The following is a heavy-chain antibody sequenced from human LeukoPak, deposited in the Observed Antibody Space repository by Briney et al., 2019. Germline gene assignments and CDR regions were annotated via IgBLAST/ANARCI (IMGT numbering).Heavy chain of an antibody. CDR3: AKRGINWGNAFDI. Sequence: PGGSLRLPCAASGLTCSSYAMSGVRHAPGKGLEWVSAISGSGGSTYYADSVKGRFTIPRDNSKNTLYLQMNSLRAEDTAVYYCAKRGINWGNAFDIWGQGTMVTVSS. J-gene: IGHJ3*02. CDR2: ISGSGGST. D-gene: IGHD7-27*01. CDR1: GLTCSSYA. V-gene: IGHV3-23*01.